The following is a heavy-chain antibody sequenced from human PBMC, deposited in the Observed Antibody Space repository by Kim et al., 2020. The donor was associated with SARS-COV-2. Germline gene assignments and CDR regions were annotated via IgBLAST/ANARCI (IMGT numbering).Heavy chain of an antibody. D-gene: IGHD1-26*01. CDR2: IWYDGSNK. Sequence: GGSLRLSCAASGFTFSSYGMHWVRQAPGKGLEWVAVIWYDGSNKYYADSVKGRFTISRDNSKNTLYLQMNSLRAEDTAVYYCARDGAEWELQMYYYYYGMDVWGQGTTVTVSS. J-gene: IGHJ6*02. CDR3: ARDGAEWELQMYYYYYGMDV. V-gene: IGHV3-33*01. CDR1: GFTFSSYG.